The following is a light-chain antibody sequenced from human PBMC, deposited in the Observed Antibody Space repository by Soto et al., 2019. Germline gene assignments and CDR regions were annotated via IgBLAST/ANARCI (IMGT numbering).Light chain of an antibody. Sequence: DIVMTQSPDSLAVSLGERATINCKSSQSVLYSSNNKNYLAWYQQKPGQPPKLLIYWASTRESGVPDRFSGSGSGTDFTLTISSLQAEDVAVYYCQQYYSTPQAFGQETKVHIK. V-gene: IGKV4-1*01. CDR1: QSVLYSSNNKNY. CDR3: QQYYSTPQA. CDR2: WAS. J-gene: IGKJ1*01.